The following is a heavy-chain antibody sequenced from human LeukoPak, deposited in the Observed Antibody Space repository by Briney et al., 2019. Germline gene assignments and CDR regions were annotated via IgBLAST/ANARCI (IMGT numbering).Heavy chain of an antibody. CDR2: INPNSGGT. CDR1: GYTFTGYY. CDR3: ARLVNGFYFDY. V-gene: IGHV1-2*06. Sequence: ASVKVSCKASGYTFTGYYMHWVRQAPGQGLEWMGRINPNSGGTDYAQKFQGRVTMTRDTSISTAYMKLSRLRSDDTAVYYCARLVNGFYFDYWGQGTLVTVSS. J-gene: IGHJ4*02. D-gene: IGHD3-9*01.